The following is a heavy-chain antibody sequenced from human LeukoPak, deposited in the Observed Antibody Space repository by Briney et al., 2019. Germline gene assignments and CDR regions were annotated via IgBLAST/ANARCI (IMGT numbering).Heavy chain of an antibody. J-gene: IGHJ4*02. D-gene: IGHD5-12*01. V-gene: IGHV3-30*02. Sequence: GGSLRLSCAASGFTFSSYGMHWVRQAPGRGLEWVAYVRYDGTKKYYADFVKGRFTISRDNSKNTVFLQMNSLRAEDTALYYCAKWAGSGQDFLGPFDYWGQGTLVTVSS. CDR3: AKWAGSGQDFLGPFDY. CDR2: VRYDGTKK. CDR1: GFTFSSYG.